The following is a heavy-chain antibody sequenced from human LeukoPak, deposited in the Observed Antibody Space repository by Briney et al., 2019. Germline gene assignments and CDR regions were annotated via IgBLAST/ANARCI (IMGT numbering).Heavy chain of an antibody. J-gene: IGHJ6*03. CDR1: VGSFSGYY. CDR3: ARHHSYQLLYYYYYMDV. CDR2: INHSGST. Sequence: PSETLSLTCAVYVGSFSGYYWSWIRQPPGKGLEWIGEINHSGSTNYNPSLKSRVTISADTSKNQFSLKLSSVTAADTAVYYCARHHSYQLLYYYYYMDVWGKGTTVTVSS. D-gene: IGHD2-2*01. V-gene: IGHV4-34*01.